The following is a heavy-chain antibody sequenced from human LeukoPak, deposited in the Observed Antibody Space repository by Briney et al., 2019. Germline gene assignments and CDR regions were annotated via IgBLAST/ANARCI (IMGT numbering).Heavy chain of an antibody. CDR3: AKDGGTGRIAAPGADY. D-gene: IGHD6-13*01. V-gene: IGHV3-69-1*01. J-gene: IGHJ4*02. CDR2: IRDHTTV. Sequence: GGSLRLSCAASGFTFDDYGLSWVRQVPGKGLEWISFIRDHTTVDYADSVKGRFTISRDDSKNTYLQMNRLRAEDTAVYYCAKDGGTGRIAAPGADYWGQGTLVTVSS. CDR1: GFTFDDYG.